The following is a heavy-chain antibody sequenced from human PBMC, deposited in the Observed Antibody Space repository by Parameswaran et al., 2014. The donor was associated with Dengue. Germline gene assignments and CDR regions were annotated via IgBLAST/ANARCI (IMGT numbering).Heavy chain of an antibody. J-gene: IGHJ6*03. CDR2: ISGSGGST. Sequence: RWIRSGPRKGLEWVSAISGSGGSTYYADSVKGRFTISRDNSKNTLYLQMNSLRAEDTAVYYCAKDGDFLGYCSSTSCPYYMDVWGKGTTVTVSS. V-gene: IGHV3-23*01. D-gene: IGHD2-2*01. CDR3: AKDGDFLGYCSSTSCPYYMDV.